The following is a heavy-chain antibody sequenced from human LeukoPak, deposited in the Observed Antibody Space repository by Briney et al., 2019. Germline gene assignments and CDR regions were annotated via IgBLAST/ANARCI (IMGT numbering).Heavy chain of an antibody. D-gene: IGHD3-10*01. Sequence: GRSLRLSCAASGFTFSSYGMHWVRQAPGKGLEWVAVIWYDGSNKYYADSVKGRFTISRDNSKNTLYLQMNSLSAEDTAVYYCARDYYYGSGSYVDYWGQGTLVTVSS. CDR3: ARDYYYGSGSYVDY. CDR2: IWYDGSNK. V-gene: IGHV3-33*01. CDR1: GFTFSSYG. J-gene: IGHJ4*02.